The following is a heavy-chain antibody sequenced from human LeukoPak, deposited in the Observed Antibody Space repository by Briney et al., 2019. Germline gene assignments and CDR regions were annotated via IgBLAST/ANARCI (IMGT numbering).Heavy chain of an antibody. D-gene: IGHD6-13*01. V-gene: IGHV1-69*04. J-gene: IGHJ4*02. CDR2: IIPILGIA. CDR1: GGTFSSYA. CDR3: ARIAENFNDY. Sequence: GASVKVSCKASGGTFSSYAISWVRQAPGQGLEWMGRIIPILGIANYAQKFQGRVTITADKSTSTAYMELSSLRSEGTAVYYCARIAENFNDYWGQGTLVTVSS.